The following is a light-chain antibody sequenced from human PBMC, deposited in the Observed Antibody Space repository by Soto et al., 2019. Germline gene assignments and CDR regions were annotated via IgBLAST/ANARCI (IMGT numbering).Light chain of an antibody. V-gene: IGKV1-5*03. J-gene: IGKJ2*01. Sequence: DIQMTQFPSTLSASVGDRVTITCRASQSISAWLAWYQLKPGKAPNLLISKASTLDSGVPSRFSGSGSGTDVTLTISSLQPDDFATYFCQQYNNYPFTFGQGTMLEIK. CDR2: KAS. CDR1: QSISAW. CDR3: QQYNNYPFT.